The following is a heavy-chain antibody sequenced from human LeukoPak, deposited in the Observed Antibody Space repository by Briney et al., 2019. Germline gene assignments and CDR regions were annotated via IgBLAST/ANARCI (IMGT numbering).Heavy chain of an antibody. D-gene: IGHD2-21*02. CDR3: ARDTAYCGGDCYGIDY. J-gene: IGHJ4*02. Sequence: SETLSLTCAVYGGSFSGYYWSWIRQPPGKGLEWIGEINHSGSTNYNPSLKSRVTISVETSKNQFSLKLSSVTAADTAVYYCARDTAYCGGDCYGIDYWGQGALVTVSS. CDR1: GGSFSGYY. CDR2: INHSGST. V-gene: IGHV4-34*01.